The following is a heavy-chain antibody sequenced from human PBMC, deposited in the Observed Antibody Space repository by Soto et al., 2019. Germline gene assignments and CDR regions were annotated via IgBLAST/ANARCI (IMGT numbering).Heavy chain of an antibody. J-gene: IGHJ4*02. CDR1: GDSMSGYY. Sequence: SDTLSLTCTVSGDSMSGYYWSWIRQPPGKGLEWIGYIFYSGTTNYNPSLKSRVTISVDTSKNQFSLNLNSVTAADTAVYYCARGGYSFGSAYYFDYWGQGTLVTVS. CDR2: IFYSGTT. CDR3: ARGGYSFGSAYYFDY. V-gene: IGHV4-59*01. D-gene: IGHD5-18*01.